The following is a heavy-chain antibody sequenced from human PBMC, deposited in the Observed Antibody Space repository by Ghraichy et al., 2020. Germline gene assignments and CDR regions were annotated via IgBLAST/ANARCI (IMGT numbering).Heavy chain of an antibody. CDR1: GFTFSSYA. CDR3: ARVGSRGYSYGYNSYFDY. D-gene: IGHD5-18*01. Sequence: GGSLRLSCAASGFTFSSYAMHWVRQAPGKGLVWVAVISYDGSNKYYADSVKGRFTISRDNSKNTLYLQMNSLRAEDTAVYYCARVGSRGYSYGYNSYFDYWGQGTLVTVSS. V-gene: IGHV3-30*04. J-gene: IGHJ4*02. CDR2: ISYDGSNK.